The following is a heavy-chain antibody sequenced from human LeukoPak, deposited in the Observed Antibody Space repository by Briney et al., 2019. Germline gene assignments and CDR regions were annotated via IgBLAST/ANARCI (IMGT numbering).Heavy chain of an antibody. CDR2: IWYDGSNK. Sequence: GGSLRLSCAASGFTFSSYGMRWVRQAPGKGLEWVADIWYDGSNKYYADSVKGRFTIARDNSKNTLSLQMNSLRAEDTAVYYCARDLGGNHFYYFDYWGRGTLVTVSS. J-gene: IGHJ4*02. D-gene: IGHD4-23*01. V-gene: IGHV3-33*01. CDR3: ARDLGGNHFYYFDY. CDR1: GFTFSSYG.